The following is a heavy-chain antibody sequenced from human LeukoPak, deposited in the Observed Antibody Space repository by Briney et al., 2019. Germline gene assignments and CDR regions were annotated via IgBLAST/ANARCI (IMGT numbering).Heavy chain of an antibody. CDR3: ARATTHYYHGMDV. CDR2: IYYSGST. V-gene: IGHV4-59*01. Sequence: SETLSLTCTVSGGSISSYYWSWLRQPPGKGLEWIGYIYYSGSTNYNPSLKSRVTISVDTSKNQFSLKLSSVTAADTAVYYCARATTHYYHGMDVWGQGTTVTVSS. CDR1: GGSISSYY. J-gene: IGHJ6*02. D-gene: IGHD1-7*01.